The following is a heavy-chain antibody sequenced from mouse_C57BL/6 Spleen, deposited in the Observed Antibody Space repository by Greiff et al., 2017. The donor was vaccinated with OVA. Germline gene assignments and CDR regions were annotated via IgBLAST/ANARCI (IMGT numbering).Heavy chain of an antibody. D-gene: IGHD2-1*01. V-gene: IGHV1-69*01. Sequence: QVQLKQPGAELVMPGASVKLSCKASGYTFTSYWMHWVKQRPGQGLEWIGEIDPSDSYTNNNQKFKGKSTLTVDKSSSTAYMQLSSLTSEDSAVYYCARGIYYGNYDAMDYWGQGTSVTVSS. CDR1: GYTFTSYW. CDR2: IDPSDSYT. J-gene: IGHJ4*01. CDR3: ARGIYYGNYDAMDY.